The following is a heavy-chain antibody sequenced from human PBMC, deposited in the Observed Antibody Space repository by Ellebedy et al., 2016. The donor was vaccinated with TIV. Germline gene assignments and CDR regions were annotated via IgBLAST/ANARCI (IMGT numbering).Heavy chain of an antibody. V-gene: IGHV1-69*13. CDR3: ANPDHNGMDV. J-gene: IGHJ6*02. CDR1: GGTFSSYA. CDR2: IIPIFGTA. Sequence: AASVKVSCKASGGTFSSYAISWVRQAPGQGLEWMGGIIPIFGTANYAQKFQGRVTITADESTSTAYMELSSLRSEDTAVYYCANPDHNGMDVWGQGTTVTVSS.